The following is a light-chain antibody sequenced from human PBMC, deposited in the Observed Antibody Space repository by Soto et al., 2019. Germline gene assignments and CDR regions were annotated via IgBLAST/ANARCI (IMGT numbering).Light chain of an antibody. J-gene: IGKJ1*01. Sequence: EIVMTQSPATLSVSPGERATLSCRASRSVSSDLAWYQQKPGQAPRLLIYGASTRATGIPARFSGSGSGTEFTLTISSLQSEDFAVYYCQQYNTWPPGTFGQVTKVEIK. CDR2: GAS. V-gene: IGKV3-15*01. CDR3: QQYNTWPPGT. CDR1: RSVSSD.